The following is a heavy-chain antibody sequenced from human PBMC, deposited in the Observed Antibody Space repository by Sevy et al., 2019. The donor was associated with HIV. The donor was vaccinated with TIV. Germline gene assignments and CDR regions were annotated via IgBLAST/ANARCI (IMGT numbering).Heavy chain of an antibody. CDR3: ARPYGSGSWEAFDI. V-gene: IGHV3-21*01. D-gene: IGHD3-10*01. CDR2: ISGSSNYI. Sequence: LGGSLRLSCAASGFTFSSYTMNWVRQAPGKGLEWVSSISGSSNYIYYGDSVKGRFTISRDNAKNSVYLQMNSLRAEDTDAYYCARPYGSGSWEAFDIWGQGTMVTVSS. J-gene: IGHJ3*02. CDR1: GFTFSSYT.